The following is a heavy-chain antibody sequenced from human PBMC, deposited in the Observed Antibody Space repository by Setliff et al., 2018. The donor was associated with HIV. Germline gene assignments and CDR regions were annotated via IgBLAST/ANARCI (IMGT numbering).Heavy chain of an antibody. CDR2: ISSSGSTI. CDR1: GFSVSSNY. J-gene: IGHJ3*01. CDR3: ARGQFRLRPDSLDL. Sequence: GGSLRLSCAASGFSVSSNYMSWVRQAPGKGLEWVSYISSSGSTIYYADSVKGRFTISRDNTKNSLYLQMNSLRAEDTAVYYCARGQFRLRPDSLDLWGQGTLVTVSS. D-gene: IGHD2-21*01. V-gene: IGHV3-48*03.